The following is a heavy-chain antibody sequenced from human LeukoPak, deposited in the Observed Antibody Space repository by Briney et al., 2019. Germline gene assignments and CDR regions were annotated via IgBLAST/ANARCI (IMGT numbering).Heavy chain of an antibody. Sequence: PGGSLRLSCAASGFTFSSYSVNWVRQAPGKGLEWVSHITASGTAMFYADSVKGRFTISRDNAKNSLYLQMNSLRDEDTAVYYCARGRATGRSGGDYWGQGTLVTVSS. D-gene: IGHD3-9*01. V-gene: IGHV3-48*02. CDR3: ARGRATGRSGGDY. J-gene: IGHJ4*02. CDR2: ITASGTAM. CDR1: GFTFSSYS.